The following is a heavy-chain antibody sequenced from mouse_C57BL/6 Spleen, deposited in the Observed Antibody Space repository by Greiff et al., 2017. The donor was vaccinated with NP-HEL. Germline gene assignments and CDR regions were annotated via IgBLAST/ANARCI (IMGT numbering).Heavy chain of an antibody. J-gene: IGHJ2*01. D-gene: IGHD3-2*02. CDR1: GYTFTSYW. CDR3: AREAGGYYFDY. Sequence: QVQLQQPGAELVKPGASVKLSCKASGYTFTSYWMHWVKQRPGQGLEWIGMIHPNSGSTNYNEKFKSKATLTVDKSSSTAYMQLSSLTSEDSAVYYCAREAGGYYFDYWGQGTTLTVSS. CDR2: IHPNSGST. V-gene: IGHV1-64*01.